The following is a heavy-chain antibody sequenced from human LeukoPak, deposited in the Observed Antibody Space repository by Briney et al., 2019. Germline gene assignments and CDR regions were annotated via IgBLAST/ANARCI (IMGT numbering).Heavy chain of an antibody. CDR3: ASQYSSSWYDSYYYMDV. Sequence: PSDPLSLPCTASGGSNSSYYWSWLRQPAGKALEGIGRIYTSGSTNYNPALKSRVTMSVDTSKNQFSLKLSSVTAADTAVYYCASQYSSSWYDSYYYMDVWGKGTTVTVSS. D-gene: IGHD6-13*01. J-gene: IGHJ6*03. V-gene: IGHV4-4*07. CDR1: GGSNSSYY. CDR2: IYTSGST.